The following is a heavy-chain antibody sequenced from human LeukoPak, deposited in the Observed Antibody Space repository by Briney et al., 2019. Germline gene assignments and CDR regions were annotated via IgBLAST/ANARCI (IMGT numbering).Heavy chain of an antibody. CDR1: GFTFSGYY. CDR2: IGSSGTTI. J-gene: IGHJ4*02. D-gene: IGHD4-17*01. CDR3: ARAQLTTVTLGYYFDY. Sequence: GGSLRLSCAASGFTFSGYYMSWIRQAPGKGLEWVSYIGSSGTTIYYADSVKGRFPISRDNARNSLYLQMNSLRAEDTAVYYCARAQLTTVTLGYYFDYWGQGTLVTVSS. V-gene: IGHV3-11*04.